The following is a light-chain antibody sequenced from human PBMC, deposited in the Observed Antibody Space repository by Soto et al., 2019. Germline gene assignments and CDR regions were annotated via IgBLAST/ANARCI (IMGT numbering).Light chain of an antibody. V-gene: IGKV1-39*01. Sequence: DIQMTQSPSSPSASVGDRVTITCRASQSISNYLNWYQQKPGKAPNLLIYAASSLQSGVPSRFSGRGSGTDFTLTISSLQPEDFATYYCQQLNNYPWTFGQGTKVEIK. CDR1: QSISNY. CDR2: AAS. J-gene: IGKJ1*01. CDR3: QQLNNYPWT.